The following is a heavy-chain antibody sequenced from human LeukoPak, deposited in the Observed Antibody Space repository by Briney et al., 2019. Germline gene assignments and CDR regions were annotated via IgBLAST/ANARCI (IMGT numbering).Heavy chain of an antibody. CDR2: IYPGDSDT. D-gene: IGHD6-19*01. CDR3: ARHSRQWLSNNWFDP. V-gene: IGHV5-51*01. CDR1: GXGFTNYW. Sequence: GESLKISCKGSGXGFTNYWIGWVRQMPGKGLEWMGIIYPGDSDTRYSPSFQGQVTISADKSISTAYLQWSSLKASDTAMYYCARHSRQWLSNNWFDPWGQGTLVTVSS. J-gene: IGHJ5*02.